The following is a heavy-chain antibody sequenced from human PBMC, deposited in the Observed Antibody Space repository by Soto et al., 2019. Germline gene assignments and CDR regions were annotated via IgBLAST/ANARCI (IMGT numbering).Heavy chain of an antibody. J-gene: IGHJ4*02. CDR3: ARVTMYYSSSHAAYYLDY. D-gene: IGHD6-13*01. Sequence: EVQLLESGGGLVQPGGSLRLSCAASGFTFSSYAMSWVRQAPGKGLEWVSAISSSGTYIYYADSLKGRFTISRDNAKNSVDLQMNSLRADDTAEYYCARVTMYYSSSHAAYYLDYCGQGVLVTVSS. V-gene: IGHV3-21*01. CDR2: ISSSGTYI. CDR1: GFTFSSYA.